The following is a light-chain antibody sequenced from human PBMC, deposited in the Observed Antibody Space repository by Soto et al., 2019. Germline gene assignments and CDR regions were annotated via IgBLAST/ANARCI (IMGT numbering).Light chain of an antibody. CDR3: QQYNKWPRT. Sequence: EIVLTQSPGTLSVSPGERATLSCRASQSVSSSYLGWYQQKPGQAPRLLIYGASSRATGIPDRFSGSGSGTDFTLTISSLQSEDFAVYYCQQYNKWPRTFGQGTKV. CDR2: GAS. CDR1: QSVSSSY. J-gene: IGKJ1*01. V-gene: IGKV3-20*01.